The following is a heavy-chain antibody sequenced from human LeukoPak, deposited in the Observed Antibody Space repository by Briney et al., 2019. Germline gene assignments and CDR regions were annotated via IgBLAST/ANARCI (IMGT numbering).Heavy chain of an antibody. Sequence: SETLSLTCAVSGYSISSGYYWGWIRQPPGKGLEWIGSIYHSGSTYYNPSLKGRVTISVDTSKNQFSLKLSSVTAADTAVYYCARVGYCSSTSCPRGAVDYWGQGTLVTVSS. D-gene: IGHD2-2*01. CDR3: ARVGYCSSTSCPRGAVDY. J-gene: IGHJ4*02. CDR1: GYSISSGYY. V-gene: IGHV4-38-2*01. CDR2: IYHSGST.